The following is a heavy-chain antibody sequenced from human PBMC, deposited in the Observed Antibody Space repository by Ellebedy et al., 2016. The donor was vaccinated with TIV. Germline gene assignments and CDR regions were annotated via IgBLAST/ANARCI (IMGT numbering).Heavy chain of an antibody. J-gene: IGHJ4*02. D-gene: IGHD3-10*01. CDR2: FHYSGTT. CDR1: DGSIRSYH. Sequence: SETLSLXXTVSDGSIRSYHWSWIRQSPGKRLEWIGYFHYSGTTNYNPSLKSRLSISVDTSKNQFSLNLSSVTAADTGVYYCARTSTMVRGALDYWGQGTLVTVSS. CDR3: ARTSTMVRGALDY. V-gene: IGHV4-59*01.